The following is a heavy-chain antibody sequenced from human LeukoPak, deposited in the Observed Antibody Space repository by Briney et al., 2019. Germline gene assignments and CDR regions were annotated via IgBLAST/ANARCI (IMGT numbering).Heavy chain of an antibody. CDR1: GGSISSGSYY. CDR3: ARGSIAAAGPPFQH. V-gene: IGHV4-61*02. CDR2: IYTSGGT. Sequence: SRTLSLTCTVSGGSISSGSYYWSWIRQPAGKGLEWIGRIYTSGGTNYNPSLKSRVTISVDTSKNQLSLKLSSVTAADTAVYYSARGSIAAAGPPFQHWGQGTLVTVSS. J-gene: IGHJ1*01. D-gene: IGHD6-13*01.